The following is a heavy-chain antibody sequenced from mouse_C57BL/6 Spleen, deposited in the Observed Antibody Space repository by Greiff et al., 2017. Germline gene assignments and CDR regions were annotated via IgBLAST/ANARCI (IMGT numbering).Heavy chain of an antibody. J-gene: IGHJ1*03. D-gene: IGHD2-4*01. CDR2: ISSGSSTI. V-gene: IGHV5-17*01. CDR3: ARRDYPWYFDV. Sequence: EVKLVESGGGLVKPGGSLKLSCAASGFTFSDYGMHWVRQAPEKGLEWVAYISSGSSTIYYADTVKGRFTISRGNAKNTLFLQMTSLRSEDTAMYYCARRDYPWYFDVWGTGTTVTVSS. CDR1: GFTFSDYG.